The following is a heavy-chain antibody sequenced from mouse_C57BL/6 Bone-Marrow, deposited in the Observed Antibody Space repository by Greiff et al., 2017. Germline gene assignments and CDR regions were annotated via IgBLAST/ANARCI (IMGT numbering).Heavy chain of an antibody. CDR1: GFTFSDYY. CDR2: ISNGGGST. J-gene: IGHJ4*01. CDR3: ARHDYVGAMDY. Sequence: VKVVESRGGLVQPGGSLKLSCAASGFTFSDYYMYWVRQTPEKRLEWVAYISNGGGSTYYPDTVKGRFTISRDNAKNTLYLQMSRLKSEDTAMYYCARHDYVGAMDYWGQGTSVTVSS. D-gene: IGHD2-4*01. V-gene: IGHV5-12*01.